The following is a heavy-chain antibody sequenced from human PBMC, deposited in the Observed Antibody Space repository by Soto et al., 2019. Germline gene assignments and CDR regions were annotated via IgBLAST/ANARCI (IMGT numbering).Heavy chain of an antibody. Sequence: SETLSLTCAVYGGSFSGYYRSWIRQPPGKGLEWIGEINHSGSTNYNPSLKSRVTISVDTSKNQFSLKLSSVTAADAAVYYCERRHAHDFYDKSGDVPWGQGTQVT. CDR1: GGSFSGYY. J-gene: IGHJ4*02. CDR3: ERRHAHDFYDKSGDVP. V-gene: IGHV4-34*01. CDR2: INHSGST. D-gene: IGHD3-3*01.